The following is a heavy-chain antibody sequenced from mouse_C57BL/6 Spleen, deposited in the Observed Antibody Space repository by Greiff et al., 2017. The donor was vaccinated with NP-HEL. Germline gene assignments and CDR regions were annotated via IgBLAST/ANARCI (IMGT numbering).Heavy chain of an antibody. D-gene: IGHD2-10*02. Sequence: VQLKESGAELVRPGASVKLSCTASGFNIKDDYMHWVKQRPEQGLEWIGWIDPENGDTAYASKFQGKATIPADPSSNTAYLQLSSLTSEDTAVYYCTTWYGNYGFAMDYWGQGTSVTVSS. CDR3: TTWYGNYGFAMDY. J-gene: IGHJ4*01. V-gene: IGHV14-4*01. CDR1: GFNIKDDY. CDR2: IDPENGDT.